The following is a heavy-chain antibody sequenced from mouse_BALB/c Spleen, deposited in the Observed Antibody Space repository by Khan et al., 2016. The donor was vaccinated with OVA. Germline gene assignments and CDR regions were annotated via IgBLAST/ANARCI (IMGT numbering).Heavy chain of an antibody. Sequence: EVKLVESGGGLVQPGGSLKLSCAASGFTFSSYTMSWVRQTPEKRLEWVAYISNGGGSTYYPDTVKGRFTISRDDAKNTLYLQMSSLKSEDTAMYYGAGGVRANRHYAMDYWGQGTSVTVSS. CDR3: AGGVRANRHYAMDY. V-gene: IGHV5-12-2*01. D-gene: IGHD2-1*01. CDR1: GFTFSSYT. CDR2: ISNGGGST. J-gene: IGHJ4*01.